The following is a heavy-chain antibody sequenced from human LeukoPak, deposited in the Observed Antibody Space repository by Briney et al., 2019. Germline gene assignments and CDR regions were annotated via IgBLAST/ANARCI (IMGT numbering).Heavy chain of an antibody. Sequence: GGSLRLSCAASGFTFSSYAMSWVRQAPGKGLEWVANIKQDGSEKYYVDSVKGRFTISRDNAKNSLYLQMNSLRAEDTAVYYCARAPYDSSGYWALGAFDIWGQGTMVTVSS. CDR2: IKQDGSEK. J-gene: IGHJ3*02. V-gene: IGHV3-7*01. CDR1: GFTFSSYA. D-gene: IGHD3-22*01. CDR3: ARAPYDSSGYWALGAFDI.